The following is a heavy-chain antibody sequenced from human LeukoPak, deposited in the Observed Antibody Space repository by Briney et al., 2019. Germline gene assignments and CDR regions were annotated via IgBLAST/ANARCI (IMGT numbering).Heavy chain of an antibody. V-gene: IGHV3-11*06. Sequence: AGGSLRLSCAASGFTFSDYYMSWIRQAPGKGLEWVSYISSSSSYTNYADSVKGRFTISRDNAKNPLYLQMNSLRAEDTAVYYCARDFTYYYGSGSFCDYWGQGTLVTVSS. J-gene: IGHJ4*02. CDR3: ARDFTYYYGSGSFCDY. CDR1: GFTFSDYY. CDR2: ISSSSSYT. D-gene: IGHD3-10*01.